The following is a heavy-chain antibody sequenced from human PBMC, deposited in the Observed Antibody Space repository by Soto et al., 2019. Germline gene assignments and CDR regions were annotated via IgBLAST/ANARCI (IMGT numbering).Heavy chain of an antibody. CDR1: GFTFSSYE. Sequence: GESLKISCAASGFTFSSYEMNWVRQAPGKGLEWVSYISSSGSTIYYADSVKGRFTISRDNAKNSLYLQMNSLRAEDTAVYYCARPGIAVAGTAFDIWGQGTMVTVSS. CDR3: ARPGIAVAGTAFDI. V-gene: IGHV3-48*03. J-gene: IGHJ3*02. D-gene: IGHD6-19*01. CDR2: ISSSGSTI.